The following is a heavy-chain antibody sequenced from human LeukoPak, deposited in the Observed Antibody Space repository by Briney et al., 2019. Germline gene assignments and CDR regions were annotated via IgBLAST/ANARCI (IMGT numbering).Heavy chain of an antibody. Sequence: SESLSLTCTVSGGSISSYYWSWIRQPPGKGLEWIGYIYYSGSTNYNPSLKSRVTISVDTSKNQFSLKLSSVTAADTAVYYCARETSQKGAHYMDVWGKGTTVTISS. CDR1: GGSISSYY. V-gene: IGHV4-59*01. J-gene: IGHJ6*03. CDR3: ARETSQKGAHYMDV. D-gene: IGHD3-16*01. CDR2: IYYSGST.